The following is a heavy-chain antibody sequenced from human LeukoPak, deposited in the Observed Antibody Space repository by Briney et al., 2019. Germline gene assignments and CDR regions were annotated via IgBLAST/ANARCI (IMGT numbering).Heavy chain of an antibody. CDR1: GGSFSGYY. V-gene: IGHV4-34*01. Sequence: SETLSLTCAVYGGSFSGYYRSWIRQPPGKGLEWIGEINHSGSANYNPSLKSRVTISVDTSKNQFSLKLSSVTAADTAVYYCARTYDSPGYYSPDYYYMDVWGKGTTVTISS. J-gene: IGHJ6*03. CDR2: INHSGSA. D-gene: IGHD3-22*01. CDR3: ARTYDSPGYYSPDYYYMDV.